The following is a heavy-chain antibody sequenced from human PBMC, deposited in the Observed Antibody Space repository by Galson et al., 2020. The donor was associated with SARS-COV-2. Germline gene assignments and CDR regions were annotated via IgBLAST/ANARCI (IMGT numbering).Heavy chain of an antibody. CDR1: RFTFSSYT. D-gene: IGHD4-17*01. V-gene: IGHV3-21*01. CDR2: ISSSGSYI. Sequence: GGSLRLSCAASRFTFSSYTMNWVRQAPGKGLDWVSSISSSGSYIYYPDSVRGRFALFRDNSKNSLYRQMSSLRSEDTAVYYCARDRDYGDKRIPGYGMDVWGQGTTGTVSS. CDR3: ARDRDYGDKRIPGYGMDV. J-gene: IGHJ6*01.